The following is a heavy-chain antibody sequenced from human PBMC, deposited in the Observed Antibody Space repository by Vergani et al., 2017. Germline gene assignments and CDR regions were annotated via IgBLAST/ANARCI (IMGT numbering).Heavy chain of an antibody. J-gene: IGHJ6*03. D-gene: IGHD4-17*01. CDR2: INHSGST. CDR1: GGSFSGYY. V-gene: IGHV4-34*01. CDR3: ARGYGYSSPGCGGYYYYMDV. Sequence: QVQLQQWGAGLLKPSETLSLTCAVYGGSFSGYYWSWIRQPPGKGLEWIGEINHSGSTNYNPSLKSRVTISVDTSKNQFSLKLSSVTAADTAVYYCARGYGYSSPGCGGYYYYMDVWGKGTTVTVSS.